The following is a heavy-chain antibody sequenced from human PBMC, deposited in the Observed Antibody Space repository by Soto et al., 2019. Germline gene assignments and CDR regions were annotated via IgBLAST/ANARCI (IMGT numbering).Heavy chain of an antibody. Sequence: GGSLRLSCAASGFTFSSYAMSWVRQAPGKGVEWVSAISGSGGSTYYADSVKGRFTISRDNSKNTLYLQMNSLRAEDTAVYYCAKDSMVRGVISYYYYMDVWGKGTTVTVSS. V-gene: IGHV3-23*01. J-gene: IGHJ6*03. CDR2: ISGSGGST. CDR1: GFTFSSYA. D-gene: IGHD3-10*01. CDR3: AKDSMVRGVISYYYYMDV.